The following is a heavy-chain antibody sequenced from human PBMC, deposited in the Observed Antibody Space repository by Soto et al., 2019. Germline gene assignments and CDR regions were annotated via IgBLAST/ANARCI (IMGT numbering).Heavy chain of an antibody. Sequence: PGGSLGLSCAASGFTFSSYAMHWVRQAPGKGLEWVAVISYDGSNKYYADSVKGRFTISRDNSKNTLYLQMNSLRAEDTAVYYCAREGSGWYGFGDGMDVWGLGTRVAVSS. CDR3: AREGSGWYGFGDGMDV. D-gene: IGHD6-19*01. CDR2: ISYDGSNK. CDR1: GFTFSSYA. J-gene: IGHJ6*02. V-gene: IGHV3-30-3*01.